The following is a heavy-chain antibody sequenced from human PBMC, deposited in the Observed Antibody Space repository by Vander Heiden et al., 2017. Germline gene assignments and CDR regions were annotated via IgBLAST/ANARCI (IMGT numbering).Heavy chain of an antibody. J-gene: IGHJ6*02. CDR2: ITSSGGST. Sequence: EVQLLESGGGLVQPGGSLRLSCAASGFTFTTSALTGVRQAPGKGLEWVSAITSSGGSTYYADSVKGRFTISRDNSRNTLYLQMNSLRAEDTAIYYCAKDLASGWYGEWYYYYGMDVWGQGTTVTVSS. CDR3: AKDLASGWYGEWYYYYGMDV. V-gene: IGHV3-23*01. CDR1: GFTFTTSA. D-gene: IGHD6-19*01.